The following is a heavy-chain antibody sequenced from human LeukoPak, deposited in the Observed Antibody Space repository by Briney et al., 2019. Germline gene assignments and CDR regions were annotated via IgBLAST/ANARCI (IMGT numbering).Heavy chain of an antibody. CDR1: GFTLNNYA. V-gene: IGHV3-66*01. D-gene: IGHD3-22*01. CDR2: IYSGGST. Sequence: QPGGSLRLSCAASGFTLNNYAMSWVRQAPGKGLEWVSVIYSGGSTYYADSVKGRFTISRDNSKNTLYLQMNSLRAEDTAVYYCARDQPGITMIVVVPIWGQGTMVTVSS. J-gene: IGHJ3*02. CDR3: ARDQPGITMIVVVPI.